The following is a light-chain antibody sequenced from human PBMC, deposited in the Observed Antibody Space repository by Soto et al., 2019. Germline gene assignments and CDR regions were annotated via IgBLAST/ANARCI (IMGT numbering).Light chain of an antibody. CDR2: DVS. J-gene: IGLJ1*01. Sequence: QSVLAQPASVSGSPGQSIAIFCTGTSSDVGSYNSVSWYQQYPGKAPTLMIHDVSDRPSGVSNRFSGSKSGNTASLTISGLQAEDEADYYCSSFTSSSSYVFGSGTKVTVL. CDR3: SSFTSSSSYV. CDR1: SSDVGSYNS. V-gene: IGLV2-14*03.